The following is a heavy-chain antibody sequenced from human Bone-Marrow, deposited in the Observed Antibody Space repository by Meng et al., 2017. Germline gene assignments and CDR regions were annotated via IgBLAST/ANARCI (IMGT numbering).Heavy chain of an antibody. CDR2: INPNSGGT. Sequence: ASVKVSCKASGYTFTGYYMHWVRQAPGQGLEWMGRINPNSGGTNYAQKFQGRVTMTRDTSISTAYMELSRLRSEDTAVYDCERAVAGRKQNWFDTWGQGTLVTVSS. V-gene: IGHV1-2*06. CDR1: GYTFTGYY. CDR3: ERAVAGRKQNWFDT. D-gene: IGHD6-19*01. J-gene: IGHJ5*02.